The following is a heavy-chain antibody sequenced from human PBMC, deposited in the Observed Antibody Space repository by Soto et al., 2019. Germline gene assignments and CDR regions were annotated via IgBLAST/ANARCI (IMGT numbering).Heavy chain of an antibody. CDR2: IYYSGST. CDR3: ARLVVYGDNYWYFDL. J-gene: IGHJ2*01. D-gene: IGHD4-17*01. CDR1: GVSISSYY. V-gene: IGHV4-59*08. Sequence: QVQLQESGPGLVKPSETLSLTCTVSGVSISSYYWSWIRQPPGKGLEWIGYIYYSGSTDYNPSLKSRVTISIDTSKNQFSLTLSSVTAADTAVYYCARLVVYGDNYWYFDLWGRGTLVTVSS.